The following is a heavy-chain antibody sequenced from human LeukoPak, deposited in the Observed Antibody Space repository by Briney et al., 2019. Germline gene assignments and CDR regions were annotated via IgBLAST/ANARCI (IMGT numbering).Heavy chain of an antibody. D-gene: IGHD5-24*01. J-gene: IGHJ3*02. V-gene: IGHV3-23*01. CDR3: AKEKDGYNTHAFDI. Sequence: PGGSLRLSCAASGFTFSSYGMSWLRQAPGKGLEWVSAISGSGGSTYYADSVKGRFTISRDNSKNTLYLQMNRLRAEDTAVYYCAKEKDGYNTHAFDIWGQGTMVTVSS. CDR1: GFTFSSYG. CDR2: ISGSGGST.